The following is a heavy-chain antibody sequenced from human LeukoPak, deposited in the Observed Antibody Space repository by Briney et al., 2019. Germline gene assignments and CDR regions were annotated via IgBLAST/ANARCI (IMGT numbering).Heavy chain of an antibody. D-gene: IGHD3-9*01. CDR1: GLTFSSYA. J-gene: IGHJ4*02. Sequence: PGGSLRLSCAASGLTFSSYAMIWVRRAPGKGREGFPAFSSSGGSTYYADSVKGRFTISRDNPKNTRNRKMTTLKPEDTAVYYFAKSILYDILPGYLLFDYWGQGTLVTVSS. CDR2: FSSSGGST. CDR3: AKSILYDILPGYLLFDY. V-gene: IGHV3-23*01.